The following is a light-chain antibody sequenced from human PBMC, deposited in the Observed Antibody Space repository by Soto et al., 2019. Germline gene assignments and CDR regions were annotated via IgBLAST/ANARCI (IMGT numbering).Light chain of an antibody. J-gene: IGKJ1*01. Sequence: DIQMTQSPSSLSASVGDRVTITCRASQSISSYLNWYQQKPGKAPKLLIYAASSLQSGVPSRFSGSGSGTGFTLTISSLQPEDFATYYCQQSYSTPPWTFGQGTKVDIK. CDR3: QQSYSTPPWT. CDR1: QSISSY. CDR2: AAS. V-gene: IGKV1-39*01.